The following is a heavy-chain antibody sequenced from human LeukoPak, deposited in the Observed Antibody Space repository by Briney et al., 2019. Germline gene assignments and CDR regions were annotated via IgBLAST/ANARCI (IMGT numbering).Heavy chain of an antibody. CDR3: AIRTAVGSFFDY. J-gene: IGHJ4*02. Sequence: GGSLRLSCAASGFTFSSYRMSWVRQAPGKGLEWVSLISDSGDSTYYAASVRGRFTTSRDNSKNTLYLQINSLRADDTAVYYCAIRTAVGSFFDYWGQGTLVTVSS. CDR2: ISDSGDST. CDR1: GFTFSSYR. V-gene: IGHV3-23*01. D-gene: IGHD6-13*01.